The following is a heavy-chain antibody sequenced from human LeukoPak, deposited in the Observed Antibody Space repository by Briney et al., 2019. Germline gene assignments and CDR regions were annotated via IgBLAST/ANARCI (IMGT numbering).Heavy chain of an antibody. CDR3: ARDGGFGELLS. Sequence: SETLSLTCAVYGGSFSGYYWSWIRQPPGKGLEWIGEINHSGSTNYNPSLKSRVTISVDTSKNQFSLKLSSVTAADTAVYYCARDGGFGELLSWGQGTLVTVSS. V-gene: IGHV4-34*09. J-gene: IGHJ5*02. CDR1: GGSFSGYY. D-gene: IGHD3-10*01. CDR2: INHSGST.